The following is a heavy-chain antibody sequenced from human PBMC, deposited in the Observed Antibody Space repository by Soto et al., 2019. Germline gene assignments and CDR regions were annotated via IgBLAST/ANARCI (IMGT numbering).Heavy chain of an antibody. Sequence: PSETLSLTCTVSGGSISSYYWSWIRQPAGKGLEWIGRIYTSGSTNYNPSLKSRVTMSVDTSKNQFSLKLSSVTAAHTAVYYCERDRPGITIFGVVLRRSSSGSPLSFDPWGQGTLVTVSS. D-gene: IGHD3-3*01. CDR3: ERDRPGITIFGVVLRRSSSGSPLSFDP. CDR1: GGSISSYY. V-gene: IGHV4-4*07. CDR2: IYTSGST. J-gene: IGHJ5*02.